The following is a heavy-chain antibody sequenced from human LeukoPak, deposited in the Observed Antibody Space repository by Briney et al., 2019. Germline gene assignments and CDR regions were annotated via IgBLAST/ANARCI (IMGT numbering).Heavy chain of an antibody. J-gene: IGHJ6*03. CDR1: GGSISSYY. Sequence: SETLSLTCTVSGGSISSYYWSWIRQPPGKGLEWIGYIYYSGSTNYNPSLKSRVTISVDTSKNQFSLKLSSVTAADTAVYYCARANMYRYYHYMDVWGKGTTVTVSS. CDR2: IYYSGST. D-gene: IGHD2-2*01. V-gene: IGHV4-59*01. CDR3: ARANMYRYYHYMDV.